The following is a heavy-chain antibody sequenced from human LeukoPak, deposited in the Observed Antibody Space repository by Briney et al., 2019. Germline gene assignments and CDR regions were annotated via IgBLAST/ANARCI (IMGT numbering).Heavy chain of an antibody. CDR2: IYYSGST. Sequence: SETLSLTCTVSGGSISSGGYSWSWIRQHPGKGLEWIGYIYYSGSTYYNPSLKSGVTISVDTSKNQFSLKLSSVTAADTAVYYCARSVTVTDYFDYWGQGTLVTVSS. J-gene: IGHJ4*02. V-gene: IGHV4-31*03. CDR3: ARSVTVTDYFDY. CDR1: GGSISSGGYS. D-gene: IGHD4-11*01.